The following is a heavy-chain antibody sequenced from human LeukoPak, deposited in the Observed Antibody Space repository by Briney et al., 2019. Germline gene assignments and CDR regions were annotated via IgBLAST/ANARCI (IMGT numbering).Heavy chain of an antibody. CDR1: GSAFGDSA. CDR3: SRNGLVDFDY. Sequence: GGSLRLSCTTSGSAFGDSAMSWVRQPAGKGLEWVGFIRRRAYGGAAEYAASVKGRFIISRDDSKGIAYLQMNSLKTEDTAVYYCSRNGLVDFDYWGQGCRVIVSP. V-gene: IGHV3-49*04. CDR2: IRRRAYGGAA. J-gene: IGHJ4*02.